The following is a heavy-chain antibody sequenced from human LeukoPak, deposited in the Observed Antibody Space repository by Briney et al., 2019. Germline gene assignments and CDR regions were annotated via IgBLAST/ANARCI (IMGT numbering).Heavy chain of an antibody. D-gene: IGHD3-10*01. CDR1: GYSFTSYW. CDR3: ARGSGFYYGSGSYYNVANWFGP. J-gene: IGHJ5*02. V-gene: IGHV5-51*01. Sequence: GESLKISCKGSGYSFTSYWIGWVRQMPGKGLEWMGIIYPGDSDTRYSPSFQGQVTISADKSISTAYLQWSSLKASDTAMYYCARGSGFYYGSGSYYNVANWFGPWGQGTLVTVSS. CDR2: IYPGDSDT.